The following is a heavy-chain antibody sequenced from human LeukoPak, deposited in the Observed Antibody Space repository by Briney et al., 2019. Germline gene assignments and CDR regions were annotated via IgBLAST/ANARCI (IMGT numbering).Heavy chain of an antibody. CDR2: IHYSGST. D-gene: IGHD2-2*03. CDR3: VRALWIGFHFDS. CDR1: GDSIRSVDYY. Sequence: TSSQTLSLTCTVSGDSIRSVDYYWSWIRQPPGKGLEWIGYIHYSGSTSYIPSLESRVTISLDTSKNQYSLKLISMTAADTAVYYCVRALWIGFHFDSWGQGTLVTVSS. J-gene: IGHJ4*02. V-gene: IGHV4-30-4*01.